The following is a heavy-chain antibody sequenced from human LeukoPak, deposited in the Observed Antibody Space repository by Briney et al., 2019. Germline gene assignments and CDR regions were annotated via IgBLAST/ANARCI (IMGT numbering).Heavy chain of an antibody. Sequence: GTLRLSCAASGFTFSSYDMHGGRDAPGKGVEGVSAIGTAGDTYYPASLNRLFTISRENAKNSLYLQMNSLRAGYTAVYYCARAGRYCTNGVCYRTFDYWGQGTLVTVSS. V-gene: IGHV3-13*01. J-gene: IGHJ4*02. CDR3: ARAGRYCTNGVCYRTFDY. CDR2: IGTAGDT. CDR1: GFTFSSYD. D-gene: IGHD2-8*01.